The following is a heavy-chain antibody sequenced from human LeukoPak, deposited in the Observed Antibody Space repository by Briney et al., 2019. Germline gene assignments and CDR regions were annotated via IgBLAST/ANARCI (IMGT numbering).Heavy chain of an antibody. D-gene: IGHD3-22*01. V-gene: IGHV3-21*01. CDR1: GFTFSSYS. Sequence: GGSLRLSCAASGFTFSSYSMNWVRQASGKGLEWVSSISSSSSYIYYADSVKGRFTISRDNAKNSLYLQMNSLRAEDTAVYYCARVNYYDNSGYSYYWGQGTLVTVSS. CDR3: ARVNYYDNSGYSYY. J-gene: IGHJ4*02. CDR2: ISSSSSYI.